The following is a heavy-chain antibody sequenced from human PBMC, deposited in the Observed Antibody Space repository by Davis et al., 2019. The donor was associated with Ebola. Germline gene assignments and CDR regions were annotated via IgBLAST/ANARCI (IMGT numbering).Heavy chain of an antibody. CDR3: ARDAAARVYYYYSGMDV. D-gene: IGHD6-25*01. Sequence: SVPVSRQASRYTFHGHYMHWVRQAPGPGPAWLRRINPNSGGTNYAQKFQGRVTMTRDTSISTAYMELSRLRSDDTAVYYCARDAAARVYYYYSGMDVWGKGTTVTVSS. J-gene: IGHJ6*04. CDR1: RYTFHGHY. CDR2: INPNSGGT. V-gene: IGHV1-2*06.